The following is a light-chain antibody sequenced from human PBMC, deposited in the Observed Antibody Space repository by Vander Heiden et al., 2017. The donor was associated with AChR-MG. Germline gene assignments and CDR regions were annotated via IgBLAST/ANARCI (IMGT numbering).Light chain of an antibody. V-gene: IGLV3-21*02. CDR2: DNS. CDR3: HTWDTSSDHRGHVV. J-gene: IGLJ2*01. Sequence: SYVVTQPPSVSVAPGQTARITCGGDNIGDKTIHWYQQKPGQAPVLVVYDNSDRPSGIPERISGSNSGNTATLTITRVEAGDEADYYWHTWDTSSDHRGHVVFGGGTRLTGL. CDR1: NIGDKT.